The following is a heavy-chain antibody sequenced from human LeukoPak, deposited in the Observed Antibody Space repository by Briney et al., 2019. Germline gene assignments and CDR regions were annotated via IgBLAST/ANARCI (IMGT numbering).Heavy chain of an antibody. CDR1: GGSISSYY. CDR3: ASSPSGYWWNFDC. CDR2: IYYSGST. D-gene: IGHD3-22*01. Sequence: ETLSLTCTVSGGSISSYYWGWIRQPPGKGLEWIGSIYYSGSTYNNPSLKSRVTISVDTTKNQFSLKLTSVTAADTAVYYCASSPSGYWWNFDCWGQGTLVTVSS. J-gene: IGHJ4*02. V-gene: IGHV4-39*01.